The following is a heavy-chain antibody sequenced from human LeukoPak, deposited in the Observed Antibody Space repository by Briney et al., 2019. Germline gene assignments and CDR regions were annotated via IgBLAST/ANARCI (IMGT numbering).Heavy chain of an antibody. CDR1: GFTFSIYT. CDR2: IIGRGGRT. V-gene: IGHV3-23*01. J-gene: IGHJ4*02. Sequence: GGSLRLSCATSGFTFSIYTMTWVRQAPGEGLEGVSTIIGRGGRTYNAYSVEGRFTFSRDSSKNMLYVKMNSLRDEDTAVYYCAKASSDSSGWSYYWGQGTLVTVSS. CDR3: AKASSDSSGWSYY. D-gene: IGHD6-19*01.